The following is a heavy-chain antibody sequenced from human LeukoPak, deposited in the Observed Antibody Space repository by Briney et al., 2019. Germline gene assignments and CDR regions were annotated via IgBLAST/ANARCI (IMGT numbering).Heavy chain of an antibody. CDR1: GYSISSGYY. D-gene: IGHD2-21*01. J-gene: IGHJ4*02. CDR2: IYHSGST. CDR3: ARKGPEHLPTYFDH. V-gene: IGHV4-38-2*02. Sequence: SETLSLTCTVSGYSISSGYYWGWIRQPPGKGLEWIGSIYHSGSTNYNPSLSGRVAISLDKSRNHFTLMVTAVTAADTAFYYCARKGPEHLPTYFDHWGRGILVTVSS.